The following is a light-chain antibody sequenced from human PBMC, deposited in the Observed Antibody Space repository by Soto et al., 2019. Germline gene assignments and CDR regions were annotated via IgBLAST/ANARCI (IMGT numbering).Light chain of an antibody. Sequence: IQVTQSPSSLSASVGDRVTITCRASLDIRNELDWYQQKPGKAPKRLIYDASTLQDWVPSRFSGDGSGTEFTLTISSLQSEDFATYFCLQHKSYPWTFGQGNKV. J-gene: IGKJ1*01. CDR2: DAS. CDR3: LQHKSYPWT. V-gene: IGKV1-17*01. CDR1: LDIRNE.